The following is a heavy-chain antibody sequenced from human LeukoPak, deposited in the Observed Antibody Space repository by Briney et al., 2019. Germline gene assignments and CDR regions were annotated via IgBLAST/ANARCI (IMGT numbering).Heavy chain of an antibody. CDR3: ATSPTMAPAGTGDY. Sequence: ASVKVSCKASGYTFTSYAMHWVRQAPGQRLEWMGWINAGNGNTKYSQKFQGRVTITRDTSASTAYMELSSLRSEDTAVYYCATSPTMAPAGTGDYWGQGTLVTVSS. J-gene: IGHJ4*02. V-gene: IGHV1-3*01. CDR1: GYTFTSYA. CDR2: INAGNGNT. D-gene: IGHD6-13*01.